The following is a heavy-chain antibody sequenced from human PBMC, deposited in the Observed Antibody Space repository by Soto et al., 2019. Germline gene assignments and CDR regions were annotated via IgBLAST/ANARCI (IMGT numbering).Heavy chain of an antibody. CDR2: ISAYNGNT. V-gene: IGHV1-18*04. J-gene: IGHJ6*02. D-gene: IGHD3-9*01. CDR1: GYTFTSYG. CDR3: AVEDYDILPGYNPLDYYYYGMDV. Sequence: ASVKVSCKASGYTFTSYGISWVRQAPGQGLEWMGWISAYNGNTNYAQKLQGRVTMTTDTSTSTAYMELRSLRSDDTAVYYCAVEDYDILPGYNPLDYYYYGMDVSGPGTTVAGSS.